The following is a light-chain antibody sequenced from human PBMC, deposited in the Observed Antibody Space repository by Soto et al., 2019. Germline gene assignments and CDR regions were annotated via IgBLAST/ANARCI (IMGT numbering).Light chain of an antibody. Sequence: QSVLTQPRSVSGAPGQRATISCTGSSSNIGAGYDVHWYQQLPGTAPKLLIYGNSNRPSGVPDRFSGSKSGTSASLAITGLQAEDEADYYCQSYDSSLSGYVFGTGTKVTVL. CDR2: GNS. V-gene: IGLV1-40*01. J-gene: IGLJ1*01. CDR1: SSNIGAGYD. CDR3: QSYDSSLSGYV.